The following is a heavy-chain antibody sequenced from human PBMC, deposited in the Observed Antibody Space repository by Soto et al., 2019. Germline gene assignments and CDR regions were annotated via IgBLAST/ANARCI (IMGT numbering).Heavy chain of an antibody. CDR2: IRSKAYGGTT. Sequence: GGSLRLSCTASGFTFGDYAMSWFRQAPGKGLEWVGFIRSKAYGGTTEYAASVKGRFTISRDDSKSIAYLQMNSLKTEDTAVYYCTRRYCSSTSCHFDYWGQGTLVTVSS. D-gene: IGHD2-2*01. CDR3: TRRYCSSTSCHFDY. V-gene: IGHV3-49*03. CDR1: GFTFGDYA. J-gene: IGHJ4*02.